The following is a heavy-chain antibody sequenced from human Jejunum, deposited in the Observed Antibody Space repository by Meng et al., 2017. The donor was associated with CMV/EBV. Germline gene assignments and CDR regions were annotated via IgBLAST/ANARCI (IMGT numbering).Heavy chain of an antibody. Sequence: AFTLSRCDMDWVRQTTGKGVVWVSVIGTGGDSYYPDSVKGRFTISRQDFKNSLYLQMNSLRAEDSAVYFCARAPHTRYYYFGMAVWGQGTTVTVSS. CDR1: AFTLSRCD. D-gene: IGHD2-2*01. CDR3: ARAPHTRYYYFGMAV. CDR2: IGTGGDS. J-gene: IGHJ6*02. V-gene: IGHV3-13*01.